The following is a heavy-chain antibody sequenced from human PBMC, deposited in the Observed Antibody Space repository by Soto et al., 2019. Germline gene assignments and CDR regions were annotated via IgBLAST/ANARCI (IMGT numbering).Heavy chain of an antibody. CDR1: GFTVSSNY. V-gene: IGHV3-66*01. CDR2: IYSAGNT. CDR3: ARSQSYGDYSAFDY. D-gene: IGHD4-17*01. J-gene: IGHJ4*02. Sequence: EVQPVESGGGLVQPGGSLRLSCAASGFTVSSNYMSWVRQAPGKGLEWVSVIYSAGNTYYADSVKGRFTISRDNSKNTVYLQMNSLRAEDTAVYYCARSQSYGDYSAFDYWGQGTLVTVSS.